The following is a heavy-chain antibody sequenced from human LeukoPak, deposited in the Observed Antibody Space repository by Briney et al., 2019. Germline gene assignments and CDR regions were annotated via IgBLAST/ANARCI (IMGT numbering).Heavy chain of an antibody. J-gene: IGHJ4*02. CDR3: AHLGPDTAMASNYFDY. CDR1: GFSLSTSGVG. V-gene: IGHV2-5*02. Sequence: GSGPTLVNPTQTLTLTCTFSGFSLSTSGVGVGWIRQPPGKALEWLALIYWDDDKRYSPSLKSRLTITKDTSKNQVVLTMTNMDPVDTATYYCAHLGPDTAMASNYFDYWGQGTLVTVSS. CDR2: IYWDDDK. D-gene: IGHD5-18*01.